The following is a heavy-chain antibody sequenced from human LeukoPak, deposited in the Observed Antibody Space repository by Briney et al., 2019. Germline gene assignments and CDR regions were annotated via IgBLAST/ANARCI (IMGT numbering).Heavy chain of an antibody. V-gene: IGHV4-34*01. CDR2: INHSGST. Sequence: PSETLSLTCAVYGGSFSGYYWSWIRQPPGKGLEWIGEINHSGSTNYNPSLKSRVTISVHTSKNQFSLKLSPVTAADTAVYYCARRGELSFLLWGQGTLVPVSS. CDR1: GGSFSGYY. J-gene: IGHJ4*02. D-gene: IGHD3-16*02. CDR3: ARRGELSFLL.